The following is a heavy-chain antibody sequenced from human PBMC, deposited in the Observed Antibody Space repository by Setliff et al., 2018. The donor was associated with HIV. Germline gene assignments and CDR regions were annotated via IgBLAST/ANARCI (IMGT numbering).Heavy chain of an antibody. J-gene: IGHJ4*02. Sequence: ASVKVSCKASGYTFTSSGISWVRQAPGQGLEWMGRINPNSGGTNYVQKFQGRVTMTRDRSVSTAYMELSRLRSDDTGVYYCARGTYTDYEVGDYWGQGTLVTVSS. CDR2: INPNSGGT. V-gene: IGHV1-2*05. CDR1: GYTFTSSG. D-gene: IGHD4-17*01. CDR3: ARGTYTDYEVGDY.